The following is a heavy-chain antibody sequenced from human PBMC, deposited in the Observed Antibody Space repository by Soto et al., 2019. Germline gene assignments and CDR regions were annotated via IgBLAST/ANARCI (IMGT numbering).Heavy chain of an antibody. CDR1: GYTFTSYV. V-gene: IGHV1-8*01. D-gene: IGHD6-19*01. J-gene: IGHJ4*02. CDR2: MNPNSGNT. CDR3: ARDLDSSGWSDFDY. Sequence: QVQLVQSGAEVKKPGASVKVSCKASGYTFTSYVINWVRQATGQGLEWMGWMNPNSGNTGYAQKFQGRDTMTRNTSISTAYMELSSLRSEDTAVYYCARDLDSSGWSDFDYWGQGTLVTVSS.